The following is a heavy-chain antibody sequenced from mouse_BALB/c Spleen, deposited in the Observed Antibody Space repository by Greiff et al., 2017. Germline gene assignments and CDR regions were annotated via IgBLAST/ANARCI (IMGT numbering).Heavy chain of an antibody. CDR3: ARQRNYYGSRGYAMDY. J-gene: IGHJ4*01. V-gene: IGHV5-12-2*01. D-gene: IGHD1-1*01. Sequence: EVKLMESGGGLVQPGGSLKLSCAASGFTFSSYTMSWVRQTPEKRLEWVAYISNGGGSTYYPDTVKGRFTISRDNAKNTLYLQMSSLKSEDTAMYYCARQRNYYGSRGYAMDYWGQGTSVTVSS. CDR1: GFTFSSYT. CDR2: ISNGGGST.